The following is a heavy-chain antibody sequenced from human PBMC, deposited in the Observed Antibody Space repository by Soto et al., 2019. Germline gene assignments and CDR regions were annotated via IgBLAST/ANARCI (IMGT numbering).Heavy chain of an antibody. CDR1: GFTFSSYG. V-gene: IGHV3-33*01. CDR3: ARGVAGLFDS. J-gene: IGHJ4*02. Sequence: QVQLVESGGGVVQPGRSLRLSCAASGFTFSSYGMHWVRQAPGKGLEWVAVIWYDGSNKYYADSVKGRFTISRDKSKNTLYLQMNSLRAEDTAVYYCARGVAGLFDSWGQGTLVTVSS. CDR2: IWYDGSNK. D-gene: IGHD6-19*01.